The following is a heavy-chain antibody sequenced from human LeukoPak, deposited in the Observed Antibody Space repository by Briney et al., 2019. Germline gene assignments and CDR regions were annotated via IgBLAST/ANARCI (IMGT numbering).Heavy chain of an antibody. CDR1: GFTFSSYG. V-gene: IGHV3-30*03. Sequence: GGSLRLSCAASGFTFSSYGMHWVRQAPGKGLEWVAVISYDGSNKYYADSVKGRFTISRDNAKNSLYLQMNSLRAEDTAVYYCARHSSGYFRLDYWGQGTLVTVSS. CDR3: ARHSSGYFRLDY. J-gene: IGHJ4*02. CDR2: ISYDGSNK. D-gene: IGHD3-22*01.